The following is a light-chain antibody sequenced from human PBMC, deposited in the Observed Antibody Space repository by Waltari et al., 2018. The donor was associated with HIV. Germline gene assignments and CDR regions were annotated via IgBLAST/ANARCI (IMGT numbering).Light chain of an antibody. Sequence: EIVLTQSPGTLSLSQGERATLSCRASQSVSSSYLAWYQQKPGQAPRPLIYGASSRATGIPDRFSGSGSGTDFTLTISRLEPEDFAVYYCQQYGSSSYTFGQGTKLEIK. CDR2: GAS. J-gene: IGKJ2*01. V-gene: IGKV3-20*01. CDR1: QSVSSSY. CDR3: QQYGSSSYT.